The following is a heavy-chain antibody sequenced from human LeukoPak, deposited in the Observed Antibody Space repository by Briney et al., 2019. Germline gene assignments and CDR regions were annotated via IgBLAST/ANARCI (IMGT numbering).Heavy chain of an antibody. CDR3: AKPVDPLLYSSSPGEFDY. CDR1: GFTFSSYA. Sequence: PGGSLRLSCAASGFTFSSYAMSWVRQAPGKGLEWVSAISGSGGSTYYADSVKGRFTISRDNSKNTLYLQMNSLRAEDTAVYYCAKPVDPLLYSSSPGEFDYWGQGTLVTVSS. J-gene: IGHJ4*02. CDR2: ISGSGGST. V-gene: IGHV3-23*01. D-gene: IGHD6-6*01.